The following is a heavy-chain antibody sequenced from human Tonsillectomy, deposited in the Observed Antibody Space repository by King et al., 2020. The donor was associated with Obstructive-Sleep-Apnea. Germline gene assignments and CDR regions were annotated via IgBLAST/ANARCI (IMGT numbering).Heavy chain of an antibody. V-gene: IGHV7-4-1*02. Sequence: VQLVESGSELKKPGASVKVSCKASGYTFTNCAMNWVRQATGQGPEWMGWINTKTGNPTYAQDFTGRFVFSLDTSVSTAYLQISSLKADDTAVFFCARECRVAGTGFDYWGQGTLVTVSS. D-gene: IGHD6-19*01. CDR2: INTKTGNP. J-gene: IGHJ4*02. CDR1: GYTFTNCA. CDR3: ARECRVAGTGFDY.